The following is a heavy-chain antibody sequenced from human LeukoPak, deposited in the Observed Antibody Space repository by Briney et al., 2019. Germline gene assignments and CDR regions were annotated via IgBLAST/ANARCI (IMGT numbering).Heavy chain of an antibody. CDR3: VRQYCGSTGCYPYFDY. Sequence: SETLSFTCTVSGGSISSYYWSWIRQPPGKGLEWIGYIYYSGSTNYNPSLKSRVTISVDTSKNQFSLKLSSVTAADTAIYYCVRQYCGSTGCYPYFDYWGQGTLVTVSS. CDR2: IYYSGST. V-gene: IGHV4-59*01. CDR1: GGSISSYY. J-gene: IGHJ4*02. D-gene: IGHD2-2*01.